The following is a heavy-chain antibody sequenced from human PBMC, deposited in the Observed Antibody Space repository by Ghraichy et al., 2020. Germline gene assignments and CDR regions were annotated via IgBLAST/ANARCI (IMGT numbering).Heavy chain of an antibody. J-gene: IGHJ4*02. CDR1: GFTFNIYA. CDR3: AKGSWNDPDYFDY. V-gene: IGHV3-23*01. CDR2: ITHSGSYT. Sequence: GGSLRLSCAASGFTFNIYAMTWVRQAPGKGLEWVAGITHSGSYTYYADSVKGRFTISRDTSKNTLYLQMDSLRAEDTAVYYCAKGSWNDPDYFDYWGQGTLVTVSS. D-gene: IGHD1-1*01.